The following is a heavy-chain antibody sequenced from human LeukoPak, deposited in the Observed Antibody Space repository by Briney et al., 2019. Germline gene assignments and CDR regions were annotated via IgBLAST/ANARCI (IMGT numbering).Heavy chain of an antibody. J-gene: IGHJ4*02. CDR3: AKPKDTTVGRYFDY. CDR2: VSASGGNT. V-gene: IGHV3-23*01. CDR1: GFTFSSYA. Sequence: AGGSLRLSCAASGFTFSSYAMSWVRQAPGKGLEWVSAVSASGGNTYYADSVKGRFTISRDNSKNTLYLQMNSLSAEDTAVYYCAKPKDTTVGRYFDYWGQGTLVTVSS. D-gene: IGHD4-11*01.